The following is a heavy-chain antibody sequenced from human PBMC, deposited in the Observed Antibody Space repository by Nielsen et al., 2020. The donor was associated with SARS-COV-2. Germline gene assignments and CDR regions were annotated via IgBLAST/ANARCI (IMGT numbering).Heavy chain of an antibody. Sequence: GESLKISCAASGFTFSRYGMHWVRQAPGKGLEWVAVIGSDGTTTYYADSVKGRFSISRDTSKSTLYLQMNSLRAEDTAVYYCAKGDGYNQWFWGQGTLVTVSS. J-gene: IGHJ4*02. CDR2: IGSDGTTT. D-gene: IGHD5-24*01. CDR3: AKGDGYNQWF. V-gene: IGHV3-33*06. CDR1: GFTFSRYG.